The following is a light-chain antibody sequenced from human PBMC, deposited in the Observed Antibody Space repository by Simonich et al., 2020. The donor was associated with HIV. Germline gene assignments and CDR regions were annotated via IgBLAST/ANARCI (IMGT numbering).Light chain of an antibody. CDR3: QQYNNLPLT. Sequence: DLQMTQSPSSLSASVGDRVTITCQASQAISSYLNWYQQKPGKAPKLLIYAASSLQSGVPSRFSGSGSGTDFTLTISSLQPEDIATYYCQQYNNLPLTFGGGTKVEIK. CDR1: QAISSY. J-gene: IGKJ4*01. V-gene: IGKV1-33*01. CDR2: AAS.